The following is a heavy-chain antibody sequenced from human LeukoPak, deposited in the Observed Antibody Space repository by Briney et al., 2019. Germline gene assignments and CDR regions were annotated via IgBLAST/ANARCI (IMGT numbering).Heavy chain of an antibody. Sequence: SETLSLTCTVSGGSISSYYWSWIRQPPGKGLEWIGYIYYSGTTNYNPSLKSRVTISVGTSKNQFSLKLSSVTAADTAVYYCARHVQLLWFGELQDWFDPWGQGTLVTVSS. J-gene: IGHJ5*02. CDR3: ARHVQLLWFGELQDWFDP. V-gene: IGHV4-59*08. CDR2: IYYSGTT. CDR1: GGSISSYY. D-gene: IGHD3-10*01.